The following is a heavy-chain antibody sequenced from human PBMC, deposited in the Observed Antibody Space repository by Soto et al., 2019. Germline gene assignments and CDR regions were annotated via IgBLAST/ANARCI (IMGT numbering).Heavy chain of an antibody. J-gene: IGHJ6*03. CDR2: IYPGDSDT. Sequence: PGESLKISCKGPGYSFTSYWIGWVRQMPGKGLEWMGIIYPGDSDTRYSPSFQGQVTISADKSISTAYLQWSSLKASDTAMYYCARRRDIVATTNYYYYYMDVWGKGTRSPSP. D-gene: IGHD5-12*01. CDR3: ARRRDIVATTNYYYYYMDV. V-gene: IGHV5-51*01. CDR1: GYSFTSYW.